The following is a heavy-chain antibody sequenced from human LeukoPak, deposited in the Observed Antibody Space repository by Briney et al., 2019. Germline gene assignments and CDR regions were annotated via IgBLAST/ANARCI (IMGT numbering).Heavy chain of an antibody. CDR3: ARSHYGSGSYLTDY. D-gene: IGHD3-10*01. J-gene: IGHJ4*02. CDR1: GFTFDDYG. CDR2: INWNGGST. Sequence: GGSLRLSCAASGFTFDDYGMSWVRQAPGKGLEWVSGINWNGGSTGYADSVKGRFTISRDNAKNSLYLQINSLRAEDTALYYCARSHYGSGSYLTDYWGQGTLVTVSS. V-gene: IGHV3-20*04.